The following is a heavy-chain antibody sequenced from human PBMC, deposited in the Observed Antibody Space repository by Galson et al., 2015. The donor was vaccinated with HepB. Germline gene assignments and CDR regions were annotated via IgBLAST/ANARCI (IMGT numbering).Heavy chain of an antibody. J-gene: IGHJ4*02. D-gene: IGHD3-22*01. CDR3: TTAGYYDSSGYYYGHGPYYFDY. CDR1: GFALKNAW. Sequence: SLRLSCAASGFALKNAWVSWVRQAPGKGLEWVGRIKSKADGGTTDYAAPVKGRFTISRDDSKNTLYLQMSSLKTEDTAVYYCTTAGYYDSSGYYYGHGPYYFDYWGQGTLVTVSS. V-gene: IGHV3-15*01. CDR2: IKSKADGGTT.